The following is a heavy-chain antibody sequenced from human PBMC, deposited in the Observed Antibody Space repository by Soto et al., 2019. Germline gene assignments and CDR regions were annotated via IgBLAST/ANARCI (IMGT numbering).Heavy chain of an antibody. CDR1: GGSISSGGYY. CDR2: IYYSGST. J-gene: IGHJ4*02. V-gene: IGHV4-31*03. D-gene: IGHD6-13*01. Sequence: SETLSLTCTVSGGSISSGGYYWSWIRQHPGKGLEWIGYIYYSGSTYYNPPLKSRVTISVDTSKNQCSLKLSSVTAADTAVYYCAKDRYSSTLIVHFDYWGQGTLVTVSS. CDR3: AKDRYSSTLIVHFDY.